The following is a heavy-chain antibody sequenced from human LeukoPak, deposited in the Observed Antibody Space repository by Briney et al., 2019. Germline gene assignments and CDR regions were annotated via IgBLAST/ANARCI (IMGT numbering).Heavy chain of an antibody. Sequence: SETLSLTCTVSGGSISSYYWSWIRQPPGKGLEWIGYIYYSGSTNYNPSLKSRVTISVDTSKNQFSLKLSSVIAADTAVYYCARDGKYYYYGMDVWGQGTTVTVSS. CDR1: GGSISSYY. J-gene: IGHJ6*02. D-gene: IGHD1-14*01. CDR3: ARDGKYYYYGMDV. CDR2: IYYSGST. V-gene: IGHV4-59*01.